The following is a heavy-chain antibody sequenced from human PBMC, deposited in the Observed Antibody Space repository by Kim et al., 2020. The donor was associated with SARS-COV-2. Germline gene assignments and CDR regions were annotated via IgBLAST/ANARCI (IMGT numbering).Heavy chain of an antibody. D-gene: IGHD6-13*01. J-gene: IGHJ6*02. V-gene: IGHV4-59*01. Sequence: SRVTISVDTSKNQFSLKLSSVTAADTAVYYCARDLATPYSSSWYYYGMDVWGQGTTVTVSS. CDR3: ARDLATPYSSSWYYYGMDV.